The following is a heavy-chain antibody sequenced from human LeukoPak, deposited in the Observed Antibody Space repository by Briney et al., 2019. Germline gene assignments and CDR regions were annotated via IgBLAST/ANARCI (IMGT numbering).Heavy chain of an antibody. V-gene: IGHV1-2*02. CDR1: GYSVTGNC. D-gene: IGHD1-26*01. Sequence: ASVKLSCTTSGYSVTGNCVDWVWKAHGPALEWMGWINPNSGGTNYAQKFQGRVTMTRDTSISTAYMELSRLRSADTAVYECARDINGYYPDYGGEGTLVTVSS. J-gene: IGHJ4*02. CDR2: INPNSGGT. CDR3: ARDINGYYPDY.